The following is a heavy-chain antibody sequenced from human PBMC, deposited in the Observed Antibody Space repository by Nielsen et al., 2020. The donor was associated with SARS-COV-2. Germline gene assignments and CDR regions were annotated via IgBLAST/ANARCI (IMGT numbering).Heavy chain of an antibody. CDR1: GFNFRSYW. V-gene: IGHV3-7*03. CDR3: ARDPRYTPFDY. Sequence: GASLKTPCGASGFNFRSYWIGRVRQAPGKGLEWVANIKQDGSEKYYVESVKGRFTISRDNAKNSLYLQMNSLRAEDTAVYYCARDPRYTPFDYWGQGTLVTVSS. CDR2: IKQDGSEK. J-gene: IGHJ4*02. D-gene: IGHD3-9*01.